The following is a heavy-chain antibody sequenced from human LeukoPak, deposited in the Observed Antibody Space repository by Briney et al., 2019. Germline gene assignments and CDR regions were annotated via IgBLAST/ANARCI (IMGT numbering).Heavy chain of an antibody. CDR1: GVSISSGGYS. D-gene: IGHD2-15*01. Sequence: SQTLSLTCAVSGVSISSGGYSWSWIRQPPGKGLEWIGYIYHSGSTYYNPSLKSRVTISVDRSKNQFSLKLSSVTAADTAVYYCAREGYCSGGSCYAGQNWFDPWGQGTLVTVSS. J-gene: IGHJ5*02. CDR2: IYHSGST. CDR3: AREGYCSGGSCYAGQNWFDP. V-gene: IGHV4-30-2*01.